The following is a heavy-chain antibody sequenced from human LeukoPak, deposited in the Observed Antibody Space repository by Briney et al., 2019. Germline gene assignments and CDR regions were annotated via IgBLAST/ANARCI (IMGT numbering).Heavy chain of an antibody. D-gene: IGHD6-19*01. CDR3: ARLIAVAGNRNFDY. CDR2: IKEDGRDI. CDR1: QFSISYDW. V-gene: IGHV3-7*01. J-gene: IGHJ4*02. Sequence: GGSLRLSCAASQFSISYDWMHWVRQAPGKGLEWVASIKEDGRDIHYLDSVKGRFSISRDNAKNSLYLQMNSLRAEDTAVYYCARLIAVAGNRNFDYWGQGTLVTVSS.